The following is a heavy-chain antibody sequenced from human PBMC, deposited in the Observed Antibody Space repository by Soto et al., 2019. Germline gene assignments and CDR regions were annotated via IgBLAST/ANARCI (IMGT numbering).Heavy chain of an antibody. CDR1: GYTFTSYA. V-gene: IGHV1-3*01. CDR3: ARDLVGQPDY. Sequence: ASVKVSCKASGYTFTSYAMHWVRQASGQRLERMGWINAGHGNTKYSQKFQGRVTITRDTSASTAYMELSGLISDATAVHSGARDLVGQPDYWGQVIRITVSS. D-gene: IGHD1-26*01. J-gene: IGHJ4*02. CDR2: INAGHGNT.